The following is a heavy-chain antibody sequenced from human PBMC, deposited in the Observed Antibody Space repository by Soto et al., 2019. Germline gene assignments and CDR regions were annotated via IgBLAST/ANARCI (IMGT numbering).Heavy chain of an antibody. D-gene: IGHD4-17*01. J-gene: IGHJ6*03. CDR2: ISYDGSNK. CDR3: ASSTVSRIYYYYYMDV. CDR1: GFTFSSYG. Sequence: PGGSLRLSCAASGFTFSSYGMHRVRQAPGKGLEWVAVISYDGSNKYYADSVKGRFTISRDNSKNTLYLQMNSLRAEDTAVYYCASSTVSRIYYYYYMDVWGKGTTVTVSS. V-gene: IGHV3-30*03.